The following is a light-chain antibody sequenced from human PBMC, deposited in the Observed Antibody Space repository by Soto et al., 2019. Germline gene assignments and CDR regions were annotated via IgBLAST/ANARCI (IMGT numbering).Light chain of an antibody. CDR1: SGSIASNY. CDR2: EDN. V-gene: IGLV6-57*04. J-gene: IGLJ2*01. Sequence: NFMLTQPHSVSESPGKTVTISCTRSSGSIASNYVQWYQQRPGSAPTTVIYEDNQRPSGVPDRFSGSIDSSSNSASLTISGLKTEDEADYYCQSYDNSNMVFGGGTKVTVL. CDR3: QSYDNSNMV.